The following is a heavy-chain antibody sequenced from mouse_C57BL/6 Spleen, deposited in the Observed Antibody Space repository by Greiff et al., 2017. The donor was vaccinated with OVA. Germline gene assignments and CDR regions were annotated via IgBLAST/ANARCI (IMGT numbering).Heavy chain of an antibody. CDR3: ARDNWVMDY. J-gene: IGHJ4*01. D-gene: IGHD4-1*01. CDR2: INYDGSST. Sequence: EVQLVESEGGLVQPGSSMKLSCTASGFTFSDYYMAWVRQVPEKGLEWVANINYDGSSTYYLDSLKSRFIISRDNAKNILYLQMSSLKSEDTATYYCARDNWVMDYWGQGTSVTVSS. V-gene: IGHV5-16*01. CDR1: GFTFSDYY.